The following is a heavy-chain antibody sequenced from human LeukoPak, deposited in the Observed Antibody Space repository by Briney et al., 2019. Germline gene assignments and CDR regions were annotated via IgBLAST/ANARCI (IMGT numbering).Heavy chain of an antibody. J-gene: IGHJ4*02. CDR2: IYHTGST. Sequence: SETLSLTCAISGGSVSDYYWSWIRQSPGKGLEWLGYIYHTGSTNYNPSLKSRVTISVDTSKNQFSLKLRSVTAADTAVYYCARMVLAVGATTIDYWGQGTLVTVSS. V-gene: IGHV4-59*08. CDR3: ARMVLAVGATTIDY. CDR1: GGSVSDYY. D-gene: IGHD1-26*01.